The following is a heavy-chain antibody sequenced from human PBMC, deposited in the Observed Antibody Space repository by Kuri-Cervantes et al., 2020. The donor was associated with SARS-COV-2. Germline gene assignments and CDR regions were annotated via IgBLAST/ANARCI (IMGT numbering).Heavy chain of an antibody. Sequence: SETLSLTCTVSGGSISSSSYYGGWIRQPPGKGLEWIGEINHSGSTNYNPSLKSRVTISVDTSKNQVSLRLSSVTAADTAVYYCARDRGTRIPARPGQVYYTFYGMDVWGQGTTVTVSS. J-gene: IGHJ6*02. CDR1: GGSISSSSYY. CDR2: INHSGST. CDR3: ARDRGTRIPARPGQVYYTFYGMDV. V-gene: IGHV4-39*07. D-gene: IGHD6-6*01.